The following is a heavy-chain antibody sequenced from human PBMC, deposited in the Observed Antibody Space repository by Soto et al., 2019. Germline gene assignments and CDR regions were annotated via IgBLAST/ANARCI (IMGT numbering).Heavy chain of an antibody. D-gene: IGHD3-16*01. CDR1: GFTFSSYS. Sequence: EVQLVESGGGLVKPGGSLRLSCAASGFTFSSYSMNWVRQAPGKGLEWVSSISSSSSYIYYADSVKGRLTIARDNAKNARYRQMNSLRAEDTAVYYCARNRMGGMDVWGQGTTVTVSS. CDR2: ISSSSSYI. V-gene: IGHV3-21*01. J-gene: IGHJ6*02. CDR3: ARNRMGGMDV.